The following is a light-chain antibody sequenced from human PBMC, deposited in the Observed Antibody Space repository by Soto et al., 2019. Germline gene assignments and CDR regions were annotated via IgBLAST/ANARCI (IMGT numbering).Light chain of an antibody. CDR3: GAWDSGLSAVL. Sequence: QAVVTQPPSVSAAPGQKVSISCSRSSSIFASASVSWYQHLPGTAPKLLIYCNHQRPSGIPDRFSGSKSGTSATLVITGLQTGDEADYYCGAWDSGLSAVLFGGGTKLTVL. CDR1: SSIFASAS. J-gene: IGLJ2*01. V-gene: IGLV1-51*01. CDR2: CNH.